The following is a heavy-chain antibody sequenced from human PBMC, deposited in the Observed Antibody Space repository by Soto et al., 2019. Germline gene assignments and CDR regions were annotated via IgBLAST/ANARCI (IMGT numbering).Heavy chain of an antibody. V-gene: IGHV3-30-3*01. CDR2: ISYDGSNK. D-gene: IGHD6-13*01. CDR1: GFTFSSYA. CDR3: ARVIASSWYLTDY. Sequence: GVSLRLSCAASGFTFSSYAMHWVRQAPGKGLEWVAVISYDGSNKYYADSVKGRFTISRDNAKNSLYLQMNSLRAEDTAVYYCARVIASSWYLTDYWGQGTLVTVSS. J-gene: IGHJ4*02.